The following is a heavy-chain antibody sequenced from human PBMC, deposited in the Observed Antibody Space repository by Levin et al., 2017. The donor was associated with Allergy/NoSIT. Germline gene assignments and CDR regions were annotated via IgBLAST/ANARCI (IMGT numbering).Heavy chain of an antibody. Sequence: GESLKISCAASGFTVSSNYMSWVRQAPGKGLEWVSVIYSGGSTYYADSVKGRFTISRDNSKNTLYLQMNSLRAEDTAVYYCATSRSWYFDYWGQGTLVTVSS. CDR3: ATSRSWYFDY. V-gene: IGHV3-53*01. D-gene: IGHD6-13*01. CDR1: GFTVSSNY. J-gene: IGHJ4*02. CDR2: IYSGGST.